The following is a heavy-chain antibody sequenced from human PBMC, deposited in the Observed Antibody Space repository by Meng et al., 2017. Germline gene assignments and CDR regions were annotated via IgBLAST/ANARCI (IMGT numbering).Heavy chain of an antibody. CDR3: ARGAVAGISLGGYYFDY. V-gene: IGHV1-69*13. CDR2: IIPIFGTA. J-gene: IGHJ4*02. CDR1: GGTFSSYA. Sequence: SVKVSCKASGGTFSSYAISWVRQAPGQGLEWMGGIIPIFGTANYAQKFQGRVTITADESTSTAYTELSSLRSEDTAVYYCARGAVAGISLGGYYFDYWGQGTLVTVSS. D-gene: IGHD6-19*01.